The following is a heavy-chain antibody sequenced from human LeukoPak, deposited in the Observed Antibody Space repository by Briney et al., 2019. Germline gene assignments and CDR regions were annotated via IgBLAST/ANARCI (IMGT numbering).Heavy chain of an antibody. CDR3: ARALRGSSGSVVDP. J-gene: IGHJ5*02. D-gene: IGHD3-10*01. CDR2: ISAYNGNT. V-gene: IGHV1-18*01. Sequence: ASVKVSCKASGYTFTSYGISWVRQAPGQGLEWMGWISAYNGNTSYAQKLQGRVTMTTDTSTSTAYMELRSLRSDDTAVYYCARALRGSSGSVVDPWGQGTLVTVSS. CDR1: GYTFTSYG.